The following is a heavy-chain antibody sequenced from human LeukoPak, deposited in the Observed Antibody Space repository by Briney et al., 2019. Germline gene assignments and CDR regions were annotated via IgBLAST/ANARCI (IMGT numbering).Heavy chain of an antibody. CDR3: ARGGQARSFDY. D-gene: IGHD3-16*01. Sequence: ASVKVSCKASGYTFTGYYMHWVRQAPGQGLEWMGWISAYNGNTNYAQKLQGRVTMTTDTSTSTAYMELRSLRSDDTAVYYCARGGQARSFDYWGQGTLVTVSS. J-gene: IGHJ4*02. CDR1: GYTFTGYY. CDR2: ISAYNGNT. V-gene: IGHV1-18*04.